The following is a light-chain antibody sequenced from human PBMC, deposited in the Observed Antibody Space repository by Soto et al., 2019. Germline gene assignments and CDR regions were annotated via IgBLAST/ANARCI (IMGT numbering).Light chain of an antibody. V-gene: IGLV2-14*01. Sequence: QSVLTQPASVSGSPGQSITISCTETSSDVGTRNFVSWYQQHPGKAPKLMIYQVTNRPSGVSNRFSGSKSGNTASLTISGLQAEDEADYYRSSYTDSTNYVFGTGTKVTVL. CDR1: SSDVGTRNF. J-gene: IGLJ1*01. CDR3: SSYTDSTNYV. CDR2: QVT.